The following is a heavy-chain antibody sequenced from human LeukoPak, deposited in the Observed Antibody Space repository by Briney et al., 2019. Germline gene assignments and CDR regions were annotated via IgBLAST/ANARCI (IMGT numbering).Heavy chain of an antibody. CDR3: ARASDYDSSSYYYFDY. CDR2: IYYSGSS. D-gene: IGHD3-22*01. V-gene: IGHV4-59*01. Sequence: YPSETLSLTYTVSSGSISSYYWSWIRQPPGKGLEWIGYIYYSGSSNYNPSLKSRVTISVDTSKNQFSLKLSSVTAADTAVYYCARASDYDSSSYYYFDYWGQGTLVTVSS. CDR1: SGSISSYY. J-gene: IGHJ4*02.